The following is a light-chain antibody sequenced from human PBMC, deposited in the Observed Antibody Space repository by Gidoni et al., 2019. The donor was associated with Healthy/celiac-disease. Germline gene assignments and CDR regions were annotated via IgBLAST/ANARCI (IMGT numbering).Light chain of an antibody. CDR1: SSNIGSNT. Sequence: QSVLPQPPSASGTPGQRVTISCSGSSSNIGSNTVTWYQQLPGTAPKLLIYSNNQRPSGVPDRFSGSKSGTSASLAISGLQSEDEADYYCAAWDDSLNGPWVFGGGTKLTVL. CDR3: AAWDDSLNGPWV. V-gene: IGLV1-44*01. J-gene: IGLJ3*02. CDR2: SNN.